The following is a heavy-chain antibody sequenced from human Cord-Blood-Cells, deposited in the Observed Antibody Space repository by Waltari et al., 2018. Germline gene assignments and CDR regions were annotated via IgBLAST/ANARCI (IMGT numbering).Heavy chain of an antibody. Sequence: QLQLQESGSGLVKPSQTLSLTCAVSGGPISSGGYSWSWIRQPPGKGLEWIGYIYHSGITYYNPSLKSRVTISVDRSKNQFSLKLSSVTAADTAVYYCARGVTIFGVVMNYGMDVWGQGTTVTVSS. CDR3: ARGVTIFGVVMNYGMDV. CDR1: GGPISSGGYS. D-gene: IGHD3-3*01. V-gene: IGHV4-30-2*01. J-gene: IGHJ6*02. CDR2: IYHSGIT.